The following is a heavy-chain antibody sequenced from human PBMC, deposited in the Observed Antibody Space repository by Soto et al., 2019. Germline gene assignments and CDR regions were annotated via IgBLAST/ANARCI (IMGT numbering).Heavy chain of an antibody. Sequence: GGSLRLSCVASGFTFSDYYISWVRQAPGKGLEWISYIHSSGTTLYYADSVKGRFTISRDNSKNSLYLQMNSLRAEDTAVYYCARDLDTSNKIDYGGQGTLV. CDR3: ARDLDTSNKIDY. J-gene: IGHJ4*02. CDR1: GFTFSDYY. CDR2: IHSSGTTL. D-gene: IGHD1-1*01. V-gene: IGHV3-11*01.